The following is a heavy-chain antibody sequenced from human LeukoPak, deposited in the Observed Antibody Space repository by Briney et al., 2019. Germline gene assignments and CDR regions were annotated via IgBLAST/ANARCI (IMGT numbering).Heavy chain of an antibody. V-gene: IGHV1-24*01. CDR3: ARGHYYDSSGYLDEPFDY. CDR1: GYTLTELS. Sequence: ASVKVSCKVSGYTLTELSMHWVRQAPGKGLEWMGRFAPEDGDTSYAQKFQGRVTMTRDTSTSTVYMELSSLRSEDTAVYYCARGHYYDSSGYLDEPFDYWGQGTLVTVSS. J-gene: IGHJ4*02. CDR2: FAPEDGDT. D-gene: IGHD3-22*01.